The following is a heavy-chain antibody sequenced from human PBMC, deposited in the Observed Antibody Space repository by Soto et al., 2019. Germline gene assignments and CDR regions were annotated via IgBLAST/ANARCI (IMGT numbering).Heavy chain of an antibody. D-gene: IGHD1-1*01. V-gene: IGHV4-59*01. J-gene: IGHJ6*02. CDR1: GGSISSYY. CDR3: AREGGTGGPYYYYSGMDV. Sequence: QVQLQESGPGLVKPSETLSLTCTVSGGSISSYYWSWIRQPPGKGLEWIGYIYYSGSTNYNPSLKSRVTISVDTSKDQFSLKLSSVPAADTAVYYCAREGGTGGPYYYYSGMDVWGQGTTVTVSS. CDR2: IYYSGST.